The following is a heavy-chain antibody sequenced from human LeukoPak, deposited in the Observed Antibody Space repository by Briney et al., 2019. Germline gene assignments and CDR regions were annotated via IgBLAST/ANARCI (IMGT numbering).Heavy chain of an antibody. CDR1: GYSFTSYW. D-gene: IGHD6-19*01. CDR2: IYPDDSDT. CDR3: ARQRRSSGWPNDY. V-gene: IGHV5-51*01. Sequence: GEPLKISCKGSGYSFTSYWIAWVRQMPGKGLEWMGIIYPDDSDTRYSPSFQGQVTITADKSISTAYLQWSSLKASDNAMYYCARQRRSSGWPNDYWGQGTLVTVSS. J-gene: IGHJ4*02.